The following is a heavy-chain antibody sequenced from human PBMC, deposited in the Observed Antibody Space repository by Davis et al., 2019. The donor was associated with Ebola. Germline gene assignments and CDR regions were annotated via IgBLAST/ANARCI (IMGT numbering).Heavy chain of an antibody. CDR2: IYPRDSDT. V-gene: IGHV5-51*01. CDR3: ARVASLVSGARGFDS. Sequence: GGSLSLPCKDFGFTFTNYWIAWVRQMPGKGLECMGVIYPRDSDTRYSPSFQGQVTISADKSINTAYLQWTSLKASDTAMYYCARVASLVSGARGFDSWGQGTLVTVSS. CDR1: GFTFTNYW. D-gene: IGHD2-15*01. J-gene: IGHJ4*02.